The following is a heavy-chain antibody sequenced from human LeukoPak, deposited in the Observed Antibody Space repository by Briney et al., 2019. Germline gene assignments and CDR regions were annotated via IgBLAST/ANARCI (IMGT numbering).Heavy chain of an antibody. CDR3: ARDGSGSS. Sequence: GGYLRLSCAASGSTFSSYSMNWVRQAPGQGLERVSSISSSSSYLYYADSVMGRFTISRDNAKNSLYLQMNSLRAEDTAVYYCARDGSGSSWGQGTLVTVSS. V-gene: IGHV3-21*01. CDR2: ISSSSSYL. CDR1: GSTFSSYS. J-gene: IGHJ5*02. D-gene: IGHD3-10*01.